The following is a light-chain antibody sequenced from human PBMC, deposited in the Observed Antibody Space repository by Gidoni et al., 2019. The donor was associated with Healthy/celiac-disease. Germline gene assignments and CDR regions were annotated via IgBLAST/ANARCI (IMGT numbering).Light chain of an antibody. V-gene: IGKV3-11*01. CDR3: QQRSNWPPT. J-gene: IGKJ1*01. CDR1: QSVSSY. Sequence: EIVLTQSPATLSLSPGERATLSCRASQSVSSYLAWYQQKPGQAPRLRIYDASNRATGIPARFSGSGSGTDFTLTISSLEPEDFAVYYCQQRSNWPPTFXQGTKVEIK. CDR2: DAS.